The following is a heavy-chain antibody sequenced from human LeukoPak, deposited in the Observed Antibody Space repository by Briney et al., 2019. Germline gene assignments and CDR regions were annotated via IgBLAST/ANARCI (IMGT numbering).Heavy chain of an antibody. Sequence: PSETLSLTCTVSGYSINNGYYWGWIRQPPGKGLEWIGSIYHSGSTYYKPSLKSRVTISVDTSKNQFSLKLSSVTAADTAVYYCARLWLYYYYYMDVWGKGTTVTVSS. J-gene: IGHJ6*03. V-gene: IGHV4-38-2*02. CDR3: ARLWLYYYYYMDV. D-gene: IGHD3-10*01. CDR1: GYSINNGYY. CDR2: IYHSGST.